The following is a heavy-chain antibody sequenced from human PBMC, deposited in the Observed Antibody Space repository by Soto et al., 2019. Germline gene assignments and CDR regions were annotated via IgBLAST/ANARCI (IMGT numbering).Heavy chain of an antibody. D-gene: IGHD4-17*01. CDR3: ARREDYGDPNGTFDI. Sequence: QVQLVQSGAEVKKPGSSVKVSCKASGGTFSSYTISWVRQAPGQGLEWMGRIIPILGIANYAQKFQGSVTITADKSTSTAYMELSSLRSEDTAVYYCARREDYGDPNGTFDIWGQGTMVTVSS. CDR1: GGTFSSYT. CDR2: IIPILGIA. V-gene: IGHV1-69*02. J-gene: IGHJ3*02.